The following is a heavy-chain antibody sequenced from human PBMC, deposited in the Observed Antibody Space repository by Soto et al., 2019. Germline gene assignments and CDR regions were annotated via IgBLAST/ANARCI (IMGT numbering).Heavy chain of an antibody. Sequence: QVQLQESGPGLVKPSETLSLTCTVSGGSISSYYWSWIRQPPGKGLEWIGYIYYSGSTNYNPSLKSRATIPVDTSKNQFSLKLSSVTAADTAVYYCARVWGGAFDIWGQGTMVTVSS. CDR3: ARVWGGAFDI. J-gene: IGHJ3*02. CDR2: IYYSGST. CDR1: GGSISSYY. V-gene: IGHV4-59*01. D-gene: IGHD3-10*01.